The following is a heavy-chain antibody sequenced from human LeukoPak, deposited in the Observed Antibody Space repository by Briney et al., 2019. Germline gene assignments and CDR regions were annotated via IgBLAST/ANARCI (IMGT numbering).Heavy chain of an antibody. J-gene: IGHJ6*03. CDR3: ARIRGLTLPISYMDV. CDR1: GFRFGGYS. CDR2: ISVSGT. D-gene: IGHD2-21*01. Sequence: GGSLRLSCTASGFRFGGYSIHWVRQAPGKGLEWLSYISVSGTIHADSVMGRVSVSRDDAKNSLYLQMNSLRAEDTAVYYCARIRGLTLPISYMDVCGKGTTVTVSS. V-gene: IGHV3-48*04.